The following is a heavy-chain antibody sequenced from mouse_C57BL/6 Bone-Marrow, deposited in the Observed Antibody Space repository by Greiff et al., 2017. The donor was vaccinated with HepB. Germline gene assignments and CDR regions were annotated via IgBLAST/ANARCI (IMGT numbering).Heavy chain of an antibody. Sequence: QVQLKQSGAELARPGASVKLSCKASGYTFTSYGISWVKQRTGQGLEWIGEIYPRSGNTYYNEKFKGKATLTADKSSSTAYMELRSLTSEDSAVYFCAIIYYGNYGVAYWGQGTLVTVSA. CDR3: AIIYYGNYGVAY. D-gene: IGHD2-1*01. J-gene: IGHJ3*01. CDR1: GYTFTSYG. CDR2: IYPRSGNT. V-gene: IGHV1-81*01.